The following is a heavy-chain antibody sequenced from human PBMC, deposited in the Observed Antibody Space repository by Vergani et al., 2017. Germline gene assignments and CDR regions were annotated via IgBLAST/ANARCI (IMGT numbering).Heavy chain of an antibody. Sequence: QVHLVESGGGVVQPGRSLRLSCVVSGFTSSYYGMHWVRQAPGKGLEWVAVISYVGTQKYYADSVKGRFTISRDNSKSTLYLQMNSLRTEDTAVYYWATKSCGTPGCQIGYFREWGQGTLVTVSS. CDR2: ISYVGTQK. J-gene: IGHJ1*01. D-gene: IGHD1-1*01. V-gene: IGHV3-30*03. CDR1: GFTSSYYG. CDR3: ATKSCGTPGCQIGYFRE.